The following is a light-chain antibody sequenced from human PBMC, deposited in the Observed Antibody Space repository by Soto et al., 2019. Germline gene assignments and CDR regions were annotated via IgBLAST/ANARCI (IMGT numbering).Light chain of an antibody. CDR3: QQSYSTLLT. V-gene: IGKV1-39*01. J-gene: IGKJ3*01. CDR2: AAS. CDR1: QSISSY. Sequence: DIQMTQSPSSLSASVGDRVTITCRASQSISSYLIWYHQKPGKAPKLLIYAASSLQSGVPSRFSGSGSGTDFTLTISSLQPEDFATYYCQQSYSTLLTFGPGTKVDIK.